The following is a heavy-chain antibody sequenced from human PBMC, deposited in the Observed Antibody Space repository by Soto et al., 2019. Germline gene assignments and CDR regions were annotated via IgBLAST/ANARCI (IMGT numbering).Heavy chain of an antibody. V-gene: IGHV3-33*01. D-gene: IGHD3-9*01. CDR2: IWYDGSNK. CDR3: ARAETGATIDY. J-gene: IGHJ4*02. CDR1: GFTFSSYG. Sequence: QVQLVESGGGVVQPGRSLRLSCAASGFTFSSYGMHWVRQAPGKGLEWVAVIWYDGSNKYYADSVKGRFTISRDNSKNTLYLQMNSLRAEDTAVYYCARAETGATIDYWGQGTLVTASS.